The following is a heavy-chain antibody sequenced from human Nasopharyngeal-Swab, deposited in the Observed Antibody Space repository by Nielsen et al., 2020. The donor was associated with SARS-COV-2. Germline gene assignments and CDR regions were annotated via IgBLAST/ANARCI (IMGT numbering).Heavy chain of an antibody. Sequence: SVKVSCKASGGTFSSYAISWVRQAPGQGLEWMGGIIPIFGTANYAQKFQGRVTITADESMSTAYMELSSLRSEDTAVYYCAREPTYYYDSSGTPYYYYMDVWGKGTTVTVSS. J-gene: IGHJ6*03. CDR1: GGTFSSYA. CDR2: IIPIFGTA. D-gene: IGHD3-22*01. V-gene: IGHV1-69*13. CDR3: AREPTYYYDSSGTPYYYYMDV.